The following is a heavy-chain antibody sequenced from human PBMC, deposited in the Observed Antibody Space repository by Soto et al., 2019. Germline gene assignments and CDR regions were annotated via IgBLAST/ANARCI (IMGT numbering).Heavy chain of an antibody. Sequence: QLQLQESGPGLVKPSETLSLTCTVSGGSISSSSYYWGWIRQPPGKGLEWIGSIYYSGSTYYNPSLKRRVTISGDTSKNQFSLKLSSVTAADTAVYYCALKQGAVAGTNWVDYWGQGTLVTVSS. CDR1: GGSISSSSYY. V-gene: IGHV4-39*01. CDR3: ALKQGAVAGTNWVDY. CDR2: IYYSGST. D-gene: IGHD6-19*01. J-gene: IGHJ4*02.